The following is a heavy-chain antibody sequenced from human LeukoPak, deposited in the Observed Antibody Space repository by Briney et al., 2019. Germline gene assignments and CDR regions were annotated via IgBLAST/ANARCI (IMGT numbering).Heavy chain of an antibody. J-gene: IGHJ4*02. CDR3: AKQLGYCSGGSCYFPY. D-gene: IGHD2-15*01. Sequence: PGGSLRLSCAASGFTFSSSVMSWVRQAPGEGVGWVSAISNNGGYTYYADSVQGRFTISRDNSKSTLCLQMNSLRAEDTAVYYCAKQLGYCSGGSCYFPYWGQGTLVTVSS. CDR1: GFTFSSSV. V-gene: IGHV3-23*01. CDR2: ISNNGGYT.